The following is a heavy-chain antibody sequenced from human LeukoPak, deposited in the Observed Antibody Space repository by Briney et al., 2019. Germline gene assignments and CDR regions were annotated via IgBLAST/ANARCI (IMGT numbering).Heavy chain of an antibody. J-gene: IGHJ6*02. Sequence: GGSLRLSCAASGFTFSSYRMNWVRQAPGKGLEWVSSISSSSSYIYYADSVKGRFTISRDNVKNSLYLQMNSLRAEDTAVYYCARAGYDFWSGYYQDNYYYYGMDVSGQGTTVTVSS. CDR3: ARAGYDFWSGYYQDNYYYYGMDV. CDR2: ISSSSSYI. CDR1: GFTFSSYR. V-gene: IGHV3-21*01. D-gene: IGHD3-3*01.